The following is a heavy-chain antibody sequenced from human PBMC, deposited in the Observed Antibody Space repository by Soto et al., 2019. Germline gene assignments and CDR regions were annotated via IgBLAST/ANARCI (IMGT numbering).Heavy chain of an antibody. Sequence: SETLSLTCTVSGAPISSGDYYWSWVRQAPGKGLEWIGSIYYSGSTYYNPSLKSRVTISVDTSKNQFSLKLSSVTAADTAVYYCGRGTPRMGALPTYWGQGTLVTVSS. CDR2: IYYSGST. V-gene: IGHV4-39*01. D-gene: IGHD1-26*01. CDR1: GAPISSGDYY. CDR3: GRGTPRMGALPTY. J-gene: IGHJ4*02.